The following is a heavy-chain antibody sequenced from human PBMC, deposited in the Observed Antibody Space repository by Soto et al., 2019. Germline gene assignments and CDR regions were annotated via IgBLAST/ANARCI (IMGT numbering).Heavy chain of an antibody. D-gene: IGHD6-13*01. Sequence: QVQLVESGGGLVKPGGSLRLSCAASGFTFSDYYMSWIRQASGKGLEWVSYISSSGSTIYYADSVRGRFTISRDNAKNSLYLQMNSLRDDDTAVYYCARDVGDSSSWYLGAGYFDFWGQGTLVTVSS. CDR2: ISSSGSTI. CDR3: ARDVGDSSSWYLGAGYFDF. V-gene: IGHV3-11*01. CDR1: GFTFSDYY. J-gene: IGHJ4*01.